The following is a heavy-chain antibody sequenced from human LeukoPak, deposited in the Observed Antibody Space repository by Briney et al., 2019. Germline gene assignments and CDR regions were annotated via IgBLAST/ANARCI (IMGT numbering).Heavy chain of an antibody. D-gene: IGHD3-3*01. CDR3: ARGSEDFWSGYSPSY. CDR1: GYTLTGYY. Sequence: ASVNVSCKASGYTLTGYYMQWVRQAAGQGLEGMGWINANSGGTNYAQKFQARVTMTKDTSISTAYMELSRLRSDDTAVYYWARGSEDFWSGYSPSYWGQGTLVTVSS. V-gene: IGHV1-2*02. J-gene: IGHJ4*02. CDR2: INANSGGT.